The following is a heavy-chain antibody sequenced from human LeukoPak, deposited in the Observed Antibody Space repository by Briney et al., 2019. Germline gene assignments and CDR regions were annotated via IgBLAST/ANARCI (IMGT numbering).Heavy chain of an antibody. CDR1: GGSISGWY. D-gene: IGHD3-22*01. Sequence: SETLSLTCTVSGGSISGWYWSWIRQPPGKGLEWIGYIYYSGSTNYNPSLKSRVTMSVDTSKNQFSLKLSSVTAADTAVYYCARETYYYDSSGYPDYYHMDVWGKGTTVAVSS. CDR3: ARETYYYDSSGYPDYYHMDV. CDR2: IYYSGST. J-gene: IGHJ6*03. V-gene: IGHV4-59*12.